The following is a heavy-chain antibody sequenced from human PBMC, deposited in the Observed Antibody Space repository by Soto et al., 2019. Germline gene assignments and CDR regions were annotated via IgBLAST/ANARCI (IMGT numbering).Heavy chain of an antibody. Sequence: QVQLVETGGGVVQPGRSLRLSCAASGFTFSSYAMHWVRQAPGKGLEWVAVISYDGSNTYYADSVKGRFTISRDNSKNALYLQRNSLRAEDTAVYYCARELGAYRSSGRYYYGMHAWGQGATVSVSS. CDR3: ARELGAYRSSGRYYYGMHA. CDR1: GFTFSSYA. J-gene: IGHJ6*02. CDR2: ISYDGSNT. D-gene: IGHD6-13*01. V-gene: IGHV3-30-3*01.